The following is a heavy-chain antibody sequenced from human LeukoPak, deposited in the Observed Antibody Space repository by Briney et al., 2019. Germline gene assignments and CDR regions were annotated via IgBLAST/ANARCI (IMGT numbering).Heavy chain of an antibody. D-gene: IGHD6-13*01. CDR3: AHKAGSSSRITIGRNYYFDY. Sequence: SGPSLVNPTQTLALTCTISGFAFDSRVVGVGWIREPPGKALEWPALTYWNDDNRYSPSQKSRLTVTKDTSKNQMVLTMPNMDSVDTGTYYSAHKAGSSSRITIGRNYYFDYWGQGTLVTVSS. CDR2: TYWNDDN. CDR1: GFAFDSRVVG. J-gene: IGHJ4*02. V-gene: IGHV2-5*01.